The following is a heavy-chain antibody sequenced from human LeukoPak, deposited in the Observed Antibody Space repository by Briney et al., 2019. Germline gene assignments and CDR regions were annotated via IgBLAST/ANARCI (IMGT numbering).Heavy chain of an antibody. D-gene: IGHD6-19*01. CDR1: GGSIYTYY. CDR2: VYHSGSS. V-gene: IGHV4-59*08. Sequence: SETLSLTCTVPGGSIYTYYWSWIRKPPGKGLEWIGYVYHSGSSNYNPSLKSRVTISEDTSNNQISLKLSSVTAADTAVYYCASSQWVAPGSHWGQGILVTVSS. J-gene: IGHJ4*02. CDR3: ASSQWVAPGSH.